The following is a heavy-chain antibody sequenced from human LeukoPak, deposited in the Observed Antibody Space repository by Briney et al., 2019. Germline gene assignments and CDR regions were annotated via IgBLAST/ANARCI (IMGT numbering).Heavy chain of an antibody. D-gene: IGHD6-6*01. CDR3: ARGAKPYSSSSRNSVYYYYYMDV. CDR2: INHSGST. V-gene: IGHV4-34*01. Sequence: SETLSLTCAVYGGSFSGYYWSWIRQPPGKGLEWIGEINHSGSTNYNPSLKSRVTISVDTSKNQFSLKLSSVTAADTAVYYCARGAKPYSSSSRNSVYYYYYMDVWGEGTTVTVSS. J-gene: IGHJ6*03. CDR1: GGSFSGYY.